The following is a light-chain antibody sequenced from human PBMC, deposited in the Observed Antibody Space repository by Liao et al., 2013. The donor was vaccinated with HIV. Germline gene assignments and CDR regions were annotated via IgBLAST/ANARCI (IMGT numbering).Light chain of an antibody. CDR2: QDT. CDR3: QAWDSGTAV. J-gene: IGLJ3*02. Sequence: YELTQPPSLSVSPGQTAIISCSGHALGGKYISWYQHPPGQSPVVLIYQDTKRPSGIPERFTGSNSGDTATLTISGTQALDEADYYCQAWDSGTAVFGGGTKLTVL. CDR1: ALGGKY. V-gene: IGLV3-1*01.